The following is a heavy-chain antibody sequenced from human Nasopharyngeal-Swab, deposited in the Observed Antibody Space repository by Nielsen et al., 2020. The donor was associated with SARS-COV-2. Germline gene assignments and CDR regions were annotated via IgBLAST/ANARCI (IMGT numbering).Heavy chain of an antibody. CDR1: GGTFSSYA. D-gene: IGHD5-12*01. CDR2: LIPIFGTA. V-gene: IGHV1-69*13. CDR3: ARGGGVDEYRYYYYGMDV. J-gene: IGHJ6*02. Sequence: SVKVSCKASGGTFSSYAISWVRQAPGQGLEWMGGLIPIFGTANYAQKFQGRVTITADESTSTAYMELSSLRSEDTAVYYCARGGGVDEYRYYYYGMDVWGQGTTVTVSS.